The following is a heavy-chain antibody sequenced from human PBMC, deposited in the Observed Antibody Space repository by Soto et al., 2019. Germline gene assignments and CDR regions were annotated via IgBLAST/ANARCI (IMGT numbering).Heavy chain of an antibody. Sequence: SVKVSCKASGFTFTSSAVQWVRQARGQRLEWIGWIVVGSGNTNYAQKFQERVTITRDMSTSTAYMELSSLRSEDTAVYYCAVDVDTAMVRFYYFYYYGKDVWSQGTTVTVSS. V-gene: IGHV1-58*01. CDR1: GFTFTSSA. CDR2: IVVGSGNT. CDR3: AVDVDTAMVRFYYFYYYGKDV. J-gene: IGHJ6*02. D-gene: IGHD5-18*01.